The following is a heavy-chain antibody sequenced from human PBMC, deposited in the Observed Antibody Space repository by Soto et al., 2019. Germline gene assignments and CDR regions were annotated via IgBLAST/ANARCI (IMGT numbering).Heavy chain of an antibody. D-gene: IGHD4-4*01. Sequence: ASVKVSCKASGYSFSDNQIHCLRRAPGQGLEWMGRINPKSDDTNYAQKFQGRVTMTRDTSIDTAYLELTGLTSDDTAIYYCARKHSLDYIRWGLDPWGQGTLVTAPQ. V-gene: IGHV1-2*02. J-gene: IGHJ5*02. CDR1: GYSFSDNQ. CDR2: INPKSDDT. CDR3: ARKHSLDYIRWGLDP.